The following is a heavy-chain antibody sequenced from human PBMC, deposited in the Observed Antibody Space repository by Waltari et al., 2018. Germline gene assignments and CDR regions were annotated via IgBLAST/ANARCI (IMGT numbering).Heavy chain of an antibody. D-gene: IGHD3-3*01. CDR1: GYTFTSYY. V-gene: IGHV1-46*01. Sequence: QVQLVQSGAEVKKPGASVKVYCKASGYTFTSYYMQWVRKAPGQGLEWMGLINPSVVSTSYAQKFQCRGTMTSDTSTSTVYMELSSLRSEDTAVYYCARRVLRFLGADYWGQGTLVTVSS. CDR2: INPSVVST. CDR3: ARRVLRFLGADY. J-gene: IGHJ4*02.